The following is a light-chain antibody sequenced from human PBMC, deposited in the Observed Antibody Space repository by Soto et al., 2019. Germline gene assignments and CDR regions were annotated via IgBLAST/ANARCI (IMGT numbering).Light chain of an antibody. CDR3: QQYYSYPRT. CDR1: RGISSY. CDR2: AAS. V-gene: IGKV1-8*01. J-gene: IGKJ1*01. Sequence: AIRMTQSPSSFSASTGDRVTITCRASRGISSYLAWYPQKPGKAPTLLISAASSLQSGVPSRFSRSGSGTGFTLTSSCLQSEDFATYDCQQYYSYPRTFGQGTKVEIK.